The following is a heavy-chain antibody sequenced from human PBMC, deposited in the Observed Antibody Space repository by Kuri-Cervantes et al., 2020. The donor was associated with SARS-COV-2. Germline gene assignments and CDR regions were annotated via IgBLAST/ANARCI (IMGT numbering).Heavy chain of an antibody. CDR1: GFTFSTYV. J-gene: IGHJ4*02. D-gene: IGHD3-22*01. CDR2: ISGSDGST. Sequence: GESLKISCAASGFTFSTYVMSWVRQAPGKGLEWVSTISGSDGSTYYADSVKGRFTISRDNSKNTLYLQMNSLRAEDTAIYYCATGDDYYDTSGLRNWGQGTLVTVSS. CDR3: ATGDDYYDTSGLRN. V-gene: IGHV3-23*01.